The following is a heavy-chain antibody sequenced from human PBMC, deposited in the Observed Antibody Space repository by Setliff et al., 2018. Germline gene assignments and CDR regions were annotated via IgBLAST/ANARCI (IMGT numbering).Heavy chain of an antibody. D-gene: IGHD6-13*01. CDR2: IYSDENT. CDR1: GGSINEYY. Sequence: PSETLSLTCSVSGGSINEYYWSWFRQPAGKGLEWIGRIYSDENTDYNPSLKSRVTMSADTSKNQFSLKLKSVTAADTAVYYCARDLSYSSSWYVEGYYYYYMDVWGKGTTVTVSS. V-gene: IGHV4-4*07. J-gene: IGHJ6*03. CDR3: ARDLSYSSSWYVEGYYYYYMDV.